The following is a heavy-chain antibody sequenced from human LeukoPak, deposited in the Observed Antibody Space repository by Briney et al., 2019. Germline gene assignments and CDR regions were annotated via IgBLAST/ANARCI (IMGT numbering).Heavy chain of an antibody. J-gene: IGHJ3*02. CDR2: ISGSGSSI. Sequence: GGSLRLSCTASGFTFSTYEMNGVRQAPGKGLEWISYISGSGSSIFYADSLQGRFTVSRDNAKNSVYLQMNSLRAEDTAVYYCAREGGFGYDDAFDTWGHGTTVTVSS. V-gene: IGHV3-48*03. D-gene: IGHD3-16*02. CDR1: GFTFSTYE. CDR3: AREGGFGYDDAFDT.